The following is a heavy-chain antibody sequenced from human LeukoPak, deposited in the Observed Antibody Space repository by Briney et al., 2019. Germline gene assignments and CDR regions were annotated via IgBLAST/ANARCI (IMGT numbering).Heavy chain of an antibody. CDR1: GFTFSSYA. D-gene: IGHD3-3*01. V-gene: IGHV3-23*01. CDR2: VSGSGHTT. J-gene: IGHJ6*02. CDR3: AKENYDFWSNYGMDV. Sequence: GGSLRLSCAASGFTFSSYALSWVRQAPGKGMEWVSTVSGSGHTTYYADSVKGRFTISRDNSKSTVYLQMNSLRAEDTAVYYCAKENYDFWSNYGMDVWGQGTTVTVSS.